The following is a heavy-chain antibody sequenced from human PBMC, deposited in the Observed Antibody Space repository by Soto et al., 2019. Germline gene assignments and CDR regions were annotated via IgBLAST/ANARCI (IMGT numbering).Heavy chain of an antibody. D-gene: IGHD3-3*01. Sequence: QVQLLQSGAEVRRPGASVRVSCKASGYTFANYDVSWVRQAAGQGLEWMGWMSPATGMTKTTYLPQFGDRVSRTGDTSLATAYLDVHTLTSDDTAVYYCARGGTDGYDFWSNPRGDGLTSWGQGTLVVVSS. CDR2: MSPATGMTKT. J-gene: IGHJ5*02. V-gene: IGHV1-8*01. CDR1: GYTFANYD. CDR3: ARGGTDGYDFWSNPRGDGLTS.